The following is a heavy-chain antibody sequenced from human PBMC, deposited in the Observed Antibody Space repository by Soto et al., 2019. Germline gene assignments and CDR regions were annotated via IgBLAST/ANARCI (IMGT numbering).Heavy chain of an antibody. Sequence: QVQLQQWGAGLLKPSETLSLTCAVYGGSFSGYYWSWIRQPPGKGLEWIGEINHSGSTNYNPSLKSRVTISVDTSKNQFSLKLSSVTAADTAVYYCARGLGRYYYGSGSPRTGSWFDPWGQGTLVTVSS. D-gene: IGHD3-10*01. V-gene: IGHV4-34*01. CDR1: GGSFSGYY. CDR2: INHSGST. J-gene: IGHJ5*02. CDR3: ARGLGRYYYGSGSPRTGSWFDP.